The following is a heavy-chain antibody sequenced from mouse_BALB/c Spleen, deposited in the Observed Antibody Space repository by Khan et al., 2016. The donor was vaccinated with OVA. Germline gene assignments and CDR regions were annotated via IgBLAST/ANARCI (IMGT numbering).Heavy chain of an antibody. CDR1: GYTFTSYW. J-gene: IGHJ3*01. CDR2: IFPGTGTT. Sequence: QVQLQQSGAELVKPGASVKLSCKTSGYTFTSYWIQWVKQRPGQGLGWIGQIFPGTGTTYYSENFKGKATLTVDTSSSTAYMQLSSLTSEDSAVYFCARGYCGNYEFVYWGQGTLVTVSP. V-gene: IGHV1S132*01. D-gene: IGHD2-1*01. CDR3: ARGYCGNYEFVY.